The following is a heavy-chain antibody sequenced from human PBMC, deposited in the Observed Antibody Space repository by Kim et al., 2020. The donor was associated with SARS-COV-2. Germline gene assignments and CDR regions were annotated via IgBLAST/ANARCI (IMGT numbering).Heavy chain of an antibody. J-gene: IGHJ4*02. D-gene: IGHD5-18*01. CDR3: AKGRGYSYGSDFDY. V-gene: IGHV3-23*01. Sequence: ADSVKGRFTISRDNSKNTLYLQMNSRRAEDTAVYYCAKGRGYSYGSDFDYWGQGTLVTVSS.